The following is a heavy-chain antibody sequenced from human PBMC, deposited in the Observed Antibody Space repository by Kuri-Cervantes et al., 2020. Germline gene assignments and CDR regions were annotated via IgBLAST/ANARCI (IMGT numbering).Heavy chain of an antibody. CDR3: ARGRYCGGDCYYYYYYGMDV. CDR2: FDPEDGET. Sequence: ASVKVSCKVSGYTLTELSMHWVRQAPGKGLEWMGGFDPEDGETIYAQKFQGRVTVTRNTSISTAYMELSSLRSEDTAVYYCARGRYCGGDCYYYYYYGMDVWGQGTTVTVSS. V-gene: IGHV1-24*01. CDR1: GYTLTELS. J-gene: IGHJ6*02. D-gene: IGHD2-21*02.